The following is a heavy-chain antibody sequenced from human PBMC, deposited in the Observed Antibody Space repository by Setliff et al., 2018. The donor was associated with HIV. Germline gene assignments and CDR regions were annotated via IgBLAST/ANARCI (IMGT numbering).Heavy chain of an antibody. V-gene: IGHV4-39*01. J-gene: IGHJ4*02. CDR1: GGSISSSSYY. Sequence: SSETLSLTCTVSGGSISSSSYYWGWIRQPPGKGLEWIGSIYYSGSTYYNPSLKSRVTISVDTSKNQFSLKLSSVTAADTAVYYCARLPMVRGVINYWGQGTLVTAPQ. D-gene: IGHD3-10*01. CDR3: ARLPMVRGVINY. CDR2: IYYSGST.